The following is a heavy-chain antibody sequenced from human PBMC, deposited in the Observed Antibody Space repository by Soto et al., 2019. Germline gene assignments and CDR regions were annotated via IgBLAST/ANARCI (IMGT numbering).Heavy chain of an antibody. CDR1: GGSFSGYY. D-gene: IGHD2-15*01. CDR2: INHSGST. J-gene: IGHJ6*03. Sequence: SETLSLTCAVYGGSFSGYYWSWIRQPPGKGLEWNGEINHSGSTNYNPSLKSRVTISVDTSKNQFSLKLSSVTAADTAVYYCARGPYCSGGSCYSRPPLYYYYYMDVWGKGTTVTVSS. CDR3: ARGPYCSGGSCYSRPPLYYYYYMDV. V-gene: IGHV4-34*01.